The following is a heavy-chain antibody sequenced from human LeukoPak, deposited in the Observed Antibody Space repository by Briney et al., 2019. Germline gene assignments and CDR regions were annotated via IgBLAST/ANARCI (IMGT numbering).Heavy chain of an antibody. CDR1: GYTFTGYY. D-gene: IGHD5-24*01. CDR2: INPNSGGT. V-gene: IGHV1-2*02. Sequence: GASVKVSSKASGYTFTGYYMHWVRQAPGQGLEWMGWINPNSGGTNYAQKFQGRVTMTRDTSISTAYMELSRLRSDDTAVYYCARDHGPEMATIPGYWGQGTLVTVSS. J-gene: IGHJ4*02. CDR3: ARDHGPEMATIPGY.